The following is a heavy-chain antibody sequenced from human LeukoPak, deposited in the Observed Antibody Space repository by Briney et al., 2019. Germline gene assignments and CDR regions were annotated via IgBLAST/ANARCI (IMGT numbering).Heavy chain of an antibody. CDR2: ISAYNGNT. CDR1: GYTFTSYG. V-gene: IGHV1-18*01. CDR3: AGSLRDYGDHEGAFDI. D-gene: IGHD4-17*01. J-gene: IGHJ3*02. Sequence: ASVKISCKASGYTFTSYGISWVRQAPEQGLEWMGWISAYNGNTNYAQKLQGRVTMTTDTSTSTAYMELRSLRSDDTAVYYCAGSLRDYGDHEGAFDIWGQGTMVTVSP.